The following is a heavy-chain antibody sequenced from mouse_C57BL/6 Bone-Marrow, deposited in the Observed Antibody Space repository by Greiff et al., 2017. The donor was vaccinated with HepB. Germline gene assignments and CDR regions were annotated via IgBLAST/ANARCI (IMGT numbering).Heavy chain of an antibody. CDR1: GFTFSDYG. CDR2: ISSGSSTI. CDR3: ARRYAMDY. V-gene: IGHV5-17*01. Sequence: DVKLVESGGGLVKPGGSLKLSCAASGFTFSDYGMHWVRQAPEKGLEWVAYISSGSSTIYYADTVKGRFTISRDNAKTTLFLQMTSLRSEDTAMYYCARRYAMDYWGQGTSVTVSS. J-gene: IGHJ4*01.